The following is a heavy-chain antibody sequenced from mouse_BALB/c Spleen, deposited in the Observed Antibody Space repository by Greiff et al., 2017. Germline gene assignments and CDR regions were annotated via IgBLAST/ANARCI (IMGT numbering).Heavy chain of an antibody. J-gene: IGHJ3*01. Sequence: VKLQQPGAELVKPGASVKLSCKASGYTFTSYWMHWVKQRPGQGLEWIGEINPSNGRTNYNEKFKSKATLTVDKSSSTAYMQLSSLTSEDSAVYYCARGRQTGGFAYWGQGTLVTVSA. CDR1: GYTFTSYW. CDR2: INPSNGRT. V-gene: IGHV1S81*02. CDR3: ARGRQTGGFAY. D-gene: IGHD4-1*01.